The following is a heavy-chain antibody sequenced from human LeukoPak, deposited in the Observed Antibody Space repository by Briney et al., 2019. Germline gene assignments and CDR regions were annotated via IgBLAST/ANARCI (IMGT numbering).Heavy chain of an antibody. CDR3: AKYYSDSSSYIDY. CDR1: GFTFSTYA. V-gene: IGHV3-23*01. D-gene: IGHD3-22*01. CDR2: ISGSGGST. J-gene: IGHJ4*02. Sequence: GGSLRLSCAASGFTFSTYAMSWVRQAPGKGLEWVSAISGSGGSTYYADSVRGRFTISRDSSKNTLYLQMNSLRAEDTAVYYCAKYYSDSSSYIDYWGQGTPVTVSS.